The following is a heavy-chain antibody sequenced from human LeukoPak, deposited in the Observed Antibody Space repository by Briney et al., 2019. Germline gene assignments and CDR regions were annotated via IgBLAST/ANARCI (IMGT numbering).Heavy chain of an antibody. D-gene: IGHD5-12*01. V-gene: IGHV4-30-4*01. J-gene: IGHJ2*01. Sequence: SETLSLTCSVSGGSISSGDYYWSWIRQPPGKGLEWIGYIYYSGSTYYNPSLKSRVTISVDTSKNQFSLKLSSVTAADTAVYYCARDVDRSFDLWGRGTLVTVSS. CDR2: IYYSGST. CDR1: GGSISSGDYY. CDR3: ARDVDRSFDL.